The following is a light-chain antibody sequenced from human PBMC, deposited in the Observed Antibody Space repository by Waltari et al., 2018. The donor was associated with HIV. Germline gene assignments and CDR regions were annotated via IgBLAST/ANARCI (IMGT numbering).Light chain of an antibody. CDR2: WAS. J-gene: IGKJ1*01. CDR1: KSVLYSSDKKNY. V-gene: IGKV4-1*01. CDR3: QQYYSTPWT. Sequence: DIVMTKYPDSLAVSLGERATINCKSSKSVLYSSDKKNYLAWYQQKSGQPPKVLIYWASTRESGVPDRFSGSGSGTDFTLTISSLQAEDVAVYYCQQYYSTPWTFGQGTKVEIK.